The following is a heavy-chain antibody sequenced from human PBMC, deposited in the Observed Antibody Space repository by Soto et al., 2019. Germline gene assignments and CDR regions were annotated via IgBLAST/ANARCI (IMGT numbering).Heavy chain of an antibody. CDR2: IIPMFGTA. CDR1: GGTFSTYA. Sequence: ASVKVSCKTSGGTFSTYAITWARQAPGQGLEWMGGIIPMFGTAKYAQKFQGRVTITADESTRTVYMEVNSLRSEDTAGFYCASGEGRYCSGGSCTPDVWGQGTTVTVSS. CDR3: ASGEGRYCSGGSCTPDV. J-gene: IGHJ6*02. V-gene: IGHV1-69*13. D-gene: IGHD2-15*01.